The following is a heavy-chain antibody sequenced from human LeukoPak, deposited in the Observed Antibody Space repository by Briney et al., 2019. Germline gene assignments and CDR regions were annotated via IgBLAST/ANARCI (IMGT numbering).Heavy chain of an antibody. Sequence: GGSLRLSCAASGFTFSNYWMHWVRQAPGKGLVWVSRINSNGSSTNYADSVKGRFTISRDNAKNTLYLQMSSLRAEDTAVYYCAKLSMSDAFDIWGQGTMVTVSS. V-gene: IGHV3-74*01. CDR1: GFTFSNYW. CDR3: AKLSMSDAFDI. CDR2: INSNGSST. D-gene: IGHD2/OR15-2a*01. J-gene: IGHJ3*02.